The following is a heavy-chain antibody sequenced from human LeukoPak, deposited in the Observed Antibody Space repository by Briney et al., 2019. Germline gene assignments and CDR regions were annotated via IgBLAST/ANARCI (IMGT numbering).Heavy chain of an antibody. CDR3: AKSDPYGDSLIEI. V-gene: IGHV3-48*03. D-gene: IGHD4-17*01. J-gene: IGHJ4*02. Sequence: GGSLRLSCAASGFTFSGYAMNWVRQAPGKGLEWLSHISSTVGTIYYADSVKGRFTVSRDTARNSLYLQMNSLRAEDTAVYYCAKSDPYGDSLIEIWGQGALVTVSS. CDR2: ISSTVGTI. CDR1: GFTFSGYA.